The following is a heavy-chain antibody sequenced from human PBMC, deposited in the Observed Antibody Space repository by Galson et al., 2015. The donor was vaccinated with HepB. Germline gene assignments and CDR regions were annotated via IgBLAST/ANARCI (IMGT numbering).Heavy chain of an antibody. CDR2: ISSSSSYT. V-gene: IGHV3-11*06. D-gene: IGHD3-16*02. J-gene: IGHJ4*02. CDR3: ARSVELSDFDY. CDR1: GFTFSDYY. Sequence: SLRLSCAASGFTFSDYYMSWIRQAPGKGLEWVSYISSSSSYTNYADSVKGRFTISRDNAKNSLYLQMNSLRAEDTAVYYCARSVELSDFDYWGQGTLVTVSS.